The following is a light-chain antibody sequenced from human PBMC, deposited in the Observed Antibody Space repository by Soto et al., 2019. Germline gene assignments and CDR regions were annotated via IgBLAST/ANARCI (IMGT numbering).Light chain of an antibody. V-gene: IGLV2-23*01. CDR2: EAS. J-gene: IGLJ3*02. CDR3: CSYAGSNTWV. CDR1: SSDVGTYNL. Sequence: QSVLTQPASVSGSPGQSSAFSCTGTSSDVGTYNLVSWYQQHPGKAPKLMIYEASKRPSGVSTRFSGSKSGTTASLTISGLQAEDEADYYCCSYAGSNTWVFGGGTKLTVL.